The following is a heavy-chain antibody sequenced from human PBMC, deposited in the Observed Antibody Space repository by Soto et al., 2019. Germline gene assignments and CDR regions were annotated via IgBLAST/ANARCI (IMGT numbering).Heavy chain of an antibody. J-gene: IGHJ1*01. V-gene: IGHV3-21*01. D-gene: IGHD3-3*01. CDR2: ISSSSSYI. CDR3: ASTGHRFLEAY. Sequence: GGSLRLSCAASGFTFSSYSMNWVRQAPGKGLEWVSSISSSSSYIYYADSVKGRFTISRDNAKNSLYLQMNSLRAEDTAVYYCASTGHRFLEAYWGQGTLVTVSS. CDR1: GFTFSSYS.